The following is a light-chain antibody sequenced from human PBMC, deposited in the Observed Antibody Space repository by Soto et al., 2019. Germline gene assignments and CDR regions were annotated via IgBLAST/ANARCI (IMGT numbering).Light chain of an antibody. J-gene: IGKJ1*01. V-gene: IGKV1-39*01. Sequence: DIQMTQSPSSLSASVGDRVTITCRASQSISSYLNWYQQKPGKAPKLLIYAASSLPSGVPSRFSGSGSGTDFTLTISRLEPEDFAVYYCQQYGSSPRTFGQGTKVDIK. CDR2: AAS. CDR1: QSISSY. CDR3: QQYGSSPRT.